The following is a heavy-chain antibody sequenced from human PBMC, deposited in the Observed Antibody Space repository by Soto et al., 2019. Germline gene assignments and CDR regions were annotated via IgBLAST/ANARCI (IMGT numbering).Heavy chain of an antibody. V-gene: IGHV3-23*01. J-gene: IGHJ5*02. Sequence: SGGGLVQPGGSLRLSCAASGFTFSSYAMSWVRQAPGKGLEWVSAISGSGGSTYYADSVKGRFTISRDNSKNTLYLQMNSLRAEDTAVYYCAKCGKPDIAVAAPDWFDPWGQGTLVTVSS. D-gene: IGHD6-19*01. CDR2: ISGSGGST. CDR3: AKCGKPDIAVAAPDWFDP. CDR1: GFTFSSYA.